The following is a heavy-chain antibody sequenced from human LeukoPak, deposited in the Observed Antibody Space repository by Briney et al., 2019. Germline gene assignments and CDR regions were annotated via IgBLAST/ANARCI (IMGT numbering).Heavy chain of an antibody. V-gene: IGHV3-20*01. D-gene: IGHD3-10*01. J-gene: IGHJ3*02. CDR3: ARRFLVRGVISAFDI. CDR2: INWNGGST. CDR1: GFTFSSYW. Sequence: PGGSLRLSCAASGFTFSSYWMSWVRQAPGKGLEWVSGINWNGGSTGYADSVKGRFTISRDNAKNSLYLQMNSLRAEDTALYHCARRFLVRGVISAFDIWGQGTMVTVSS.